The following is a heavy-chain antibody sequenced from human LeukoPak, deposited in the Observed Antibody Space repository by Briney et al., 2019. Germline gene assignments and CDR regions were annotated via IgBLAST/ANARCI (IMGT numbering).Heavy chain of an antibody. J-gene: IGHJ4*02. CDR3: ARQLGYCSDGNCYFDS. Sequence: GGSLRLSCAASGFTFSSYSMNWVRQAPGKGLEWVSFISSSSSYIYYADSMKGRFTISRDNAKNSLYLQMNSLRAEDTALYYCARQLGYCSDGNCYFDSWGQGTLVTVSS. V-gene: IGHV3-21*04. CDR2: ISSSSSYI. D-gene: IGHD2-15*01. CDR1: GFTFSSYS.